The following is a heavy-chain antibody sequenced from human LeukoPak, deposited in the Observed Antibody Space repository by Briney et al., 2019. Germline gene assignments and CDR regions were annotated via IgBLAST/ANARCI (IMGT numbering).Heavy chain of an antibody. Sequence: KPSETLSLTCTVSGGSISSSSYYWGWIRQPPGKGLEWIGSIYYSGSTYYNPSLKSRVTISVDTSKNQFSLKLSSVTAADTAVYYCARDTGDTAMVMQAFDPWGQGTLVTVSS. J-gene: IGHJ5*02. V-gene: IGHV4-39*07. CDR1: GGSISSSSYY. D-gene: IGHD5-18*01. CDR3: ARDTGDTAMVMQAFDP. CDR2: IYYSGST.